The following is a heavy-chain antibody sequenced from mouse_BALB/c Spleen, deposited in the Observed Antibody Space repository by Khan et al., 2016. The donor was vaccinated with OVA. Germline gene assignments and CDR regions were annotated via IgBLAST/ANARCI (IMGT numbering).Heavy chain of an antibody. CDR1: GYTFTDYV. Sequence: QVRLQQSGPELVKPGASVKMSCKVSGYTFTDYVITWVKQRPGQGLEWIGEIYPGSGSTYYNEKFKGKATLTADKSSNTVNMQLSSLTSEDSAVYDCASSYGGAWFAYWGQGTLFTVSA. CDR2: IYPGSGST. CDR3: ASSYGGAWFAY. V-gene: IGHV1-77*01. J-gene: IGHJ3*01. D-gene: IGHD1-1*01.